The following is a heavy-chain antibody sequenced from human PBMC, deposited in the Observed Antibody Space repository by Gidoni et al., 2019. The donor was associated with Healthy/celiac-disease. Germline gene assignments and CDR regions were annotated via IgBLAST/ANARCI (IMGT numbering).Heavy chain of an antibody. J-gene: IGHJ5*02. V-gene: IGHV3-9*01. CDR1: GFTFDDYA. CDR3: AKGGDIAVVSNWFDP. Sequence: EVQLVESGGGLVQPGWSLRLSCAASGFTFDDYAMHWVRQAPGKGLEWVSGISWNSGSIGYADSVKGRFTISRDNAKNSLYLQMNSLRAEDTALYYCAKGGDIAVVSNWFDPWGQGTLVTVSS. D-gene: IGHD6-19*01. CDR2: ISWNSGSI.